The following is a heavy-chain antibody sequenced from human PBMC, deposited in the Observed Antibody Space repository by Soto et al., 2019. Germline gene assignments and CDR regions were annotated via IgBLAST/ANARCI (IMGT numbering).Heavy chain of an antibody. D-gene: IGHD6-19*01. J-gene: IGHJ6*04. CDR2: IYYSGST. CDR1: GGSISSYY. CDR3: AGRLGVCLVHYSSNVMDT. V-gene: IGHV4-59*01. Sequence: PSETLSLTCTVSGGSISSYYWSWIRQPPGKGLEWIGYIYYSGSTNYNPSLKSRVTISVDTSKNQFSLKLSSVTAADTAVYYCAGRLGVCLVHYSSNVMDTCGKGTTVPISS.